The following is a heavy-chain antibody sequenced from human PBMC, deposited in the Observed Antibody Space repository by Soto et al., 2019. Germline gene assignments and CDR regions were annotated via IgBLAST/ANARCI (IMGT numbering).Heavy chain of an antibody. Sequence: PGGSLRLSCAASGFTFSEYYMSWIRQGPGKGLEWVSYISSSSSYTNYADSVKGRFTISRDNAKNSLYLQMNSLRAEDTAVYYCSLPRGYCTNGVCYTSWFDPWGQGTLVTVSS. V-gene: IGHV3-11*06. CDR1: GFTFSEYY. CDR3: SLPRGYCTNGVCYTSWFDP. D-gene: IGHD2-8*01. CDR2: ISSSSSYT. J-gene: IGHJ5*02.